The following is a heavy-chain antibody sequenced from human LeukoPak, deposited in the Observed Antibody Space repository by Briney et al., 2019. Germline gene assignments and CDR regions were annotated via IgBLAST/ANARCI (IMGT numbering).Heavy chain of an antibody. CDR3: ARDATRGIGGSYDLDF. J-gene: IGHJ4*02. D-gene: IGHD3-16*01. CDR1: GYKHSSYH. V-gene: IGHV1-46*01. CDR2: LNPSRGTT. Sequence: GASVKLSCKASGYKHSSYHIQWVRQDPGQGLEWMGLLNPSRGTTAYAPKFQGRVIMTRDTYSNTVYMELRGLRSDETAIYYCARDATRGIGGSYDLDFWGQGSLVTVSS.